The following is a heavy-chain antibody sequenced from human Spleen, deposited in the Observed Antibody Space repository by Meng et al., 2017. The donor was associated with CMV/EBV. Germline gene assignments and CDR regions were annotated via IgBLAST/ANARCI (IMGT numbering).Heavy chain of an antibody. D-gene: IGHD6-19*01. CDR1: GFTFSRYW. J-gene: IGHJ3*02. Sequence: GGSLRLSCAASGFTFSRYWMSWVRQAPRKGLEWVANIKQDGSEKYYVDSVKGRFTISRDNAKNLVYLQMNSLRAEDTAVYYCARDQGSSGWYGDAFDIWGQGTMVTVSS. CDR2: IKQDGSEK. V-gene: IGHV3-7*01. CDR3: ARDQGSSGWYGDAFDI.